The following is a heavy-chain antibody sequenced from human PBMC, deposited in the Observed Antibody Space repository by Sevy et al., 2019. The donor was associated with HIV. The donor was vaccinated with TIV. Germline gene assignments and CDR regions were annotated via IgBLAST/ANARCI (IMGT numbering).Heavy chain of an antibody. CDR1: GFTFSSYA. D-gene: IGHD3-10*01. J-gene: IGHJ4*02. CDR3: AKDRVSGTYYTGDFDY. CDR2: ISGSGDTT. V-gene: IGHV3-23*01. Sequence: GGSLRLSCAASGFTFSSYAMSWVRQAPEKGLEWVSTISGSGDTTYYADSVKGRFTISSDNSENTLYLQMNSLRAEDTAVYYCAKDRVSGTYYTGDFDYWGQGTLVTVSS.